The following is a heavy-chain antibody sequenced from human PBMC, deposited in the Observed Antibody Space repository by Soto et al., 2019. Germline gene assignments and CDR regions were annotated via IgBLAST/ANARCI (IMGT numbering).Heavy chain of an antibody. D-gene: IGHD2-2*01. CDR2: IIPIFGTA. V-gene: IGHV1-69*13. CDR1: GGTFSSYA. J-gene: IGHJ6*02. Sequence: SVKVSCKASGGTFSSYAISWVRQAPGQGLEWMGGIIPIFGTANYAQKFQGRVTITADESTSTAYMELSSLRSEDTAVYYCARDLGGYCSSTSCTYYYYGMDVWGQGTTVTVSS. CDR3: ARDLGGYCSSTSCTYYYYGMDV.